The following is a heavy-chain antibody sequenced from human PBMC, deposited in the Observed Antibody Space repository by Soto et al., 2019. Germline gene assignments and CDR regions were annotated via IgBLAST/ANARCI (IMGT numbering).Heavy chain of an antibody. V-gene: IGHV6-1*01. CDR3: AGVVWFRGMDV. Sequence: SQTLALACGISGDSVSSSSSACNFIRQSPSRGLELLGRTYYRSKWIHEYTVSMESRITINPDTTKNQFSLHIYSVSPEDTAVYYCAGVVWFRGMDVWGQGTPVTVSS. J-gene: IGHJ6*02. D-gene: IGHD3-16*01. CDR2: TYYRSKWIH. CDR1: GDSVSSSSSA.